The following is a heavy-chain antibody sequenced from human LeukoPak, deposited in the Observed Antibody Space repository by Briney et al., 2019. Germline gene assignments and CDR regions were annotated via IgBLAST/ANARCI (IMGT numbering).Heavy chain of an antibody. CDR1: GFTFSAHY. CDR3: ARHTSGAELFEH. J-gene: IGHJ4*02. D-gene: IGHD5-12*01. V-gene: IGHV4-39*01. CDR2: IYYTETT. Sequence: GSLRLSCAASGFTFSAHYMDWVRQAPGKGLEWIGTIYYTETTYYNPSLKSRVTISVDASKNQFSLELTSLTAADTAVYYCARHTSGAELFEHWGQGALVTVSS.